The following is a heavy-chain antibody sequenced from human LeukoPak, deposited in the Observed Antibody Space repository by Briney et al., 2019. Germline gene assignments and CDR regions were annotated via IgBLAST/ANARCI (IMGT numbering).Heavy chain of an antibody. CDR2: IIPIFGTA. V-gene: IGHV1-69*13. CDR3: ARDDYYDSSGYSPLR. D-gene: IGHD3-22*01. CDR1: GGTLSSYA. Sequence: ASVKVSCKASGGTLSSYAISWVRQAPGQGLEWMGGIIPIFGTANYAQKFQGRVTITADESTSTAYMELSSLRSEDTAVYYCARDDYYDSSGYSPLRWGQGTLVTVSS. J-gene: IGHJ4*02.